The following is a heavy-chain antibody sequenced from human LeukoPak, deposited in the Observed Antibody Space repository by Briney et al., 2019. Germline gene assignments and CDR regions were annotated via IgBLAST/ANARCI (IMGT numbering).Heavy chain of an antibody. CDR3: ARGEGVRFLEWLNWFDP. D-gene: IGHD3-3*01. J-gene: IGHJ5*02. Sequence: SVKVSCKASGGTFSSYAISWVRQAPGQGLGWMGGIIPIFGTANYAQKFQGRVTITADESTSTAYMELSSLRSEDTAVYYCARGEGVRFLEWLNWFDPWGQGTLVTVSS. V-gene: IGHV1-69*01. CDR1: GGTFSSYA. CDR2: IIPIFGTA.